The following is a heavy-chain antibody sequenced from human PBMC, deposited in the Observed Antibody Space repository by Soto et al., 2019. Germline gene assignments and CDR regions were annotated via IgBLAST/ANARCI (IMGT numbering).Heavy chain of an antibody. CDR2: IYPGDSDT. Sequence: LGESLKISCKGSGYSFTSYWIYWMRQMPGKGLEWMGIIYPGDSDTRYSPSFQGRVTISADKSISTAYLQWSSLKASDTAMYYCARRRDSGSYTPYNWFDPWGQGTLVTVSS. CDR1: GYSFTSYW. CDR3: ARRRDSGSYTPYNWFDP. D-gene: IGHD1-26*01. V-gene: IGHV5-51*01. J-gene: IGHJ5*02.